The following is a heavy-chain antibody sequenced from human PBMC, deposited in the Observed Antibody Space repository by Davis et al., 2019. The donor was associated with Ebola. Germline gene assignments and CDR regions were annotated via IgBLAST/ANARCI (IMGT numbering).Heavy chain of an antibody. D-gene: IGHD2-2*01. Sequence: GGSLRLSCAASGFTFSSYAMHWVRQAPGKGLEWVAVIWYDGSNKYYADSVKGRFTISRDNSKNTLYLQMNSLRAEDTAVYYCASGGDCSSTSCINFDYWGQGTLVTVSS. CDR2: IWYDGSNK. J-gene: IGHJ4*02. V-gene: IGHV3-33*08. CDR1: GFTFSSYA. CDR3: ASGGDCSSTSCINFDY.